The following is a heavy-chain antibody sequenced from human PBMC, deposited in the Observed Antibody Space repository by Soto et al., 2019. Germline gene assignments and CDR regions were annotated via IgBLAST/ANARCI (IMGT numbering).Heavy chain of an antibody. CDR2: ISSSSSYT. J-gene: IGHJ4*02. D-gene: IGHD1-7*01. V-gene: IGHV3-11*06. Sequence: GGSLRLSCAASGFTFSDYYMSWIRQAPGKGLEWVSYISSSSSYTNYADSVKGRFTISRDNAKNSLYLQVNSLRAEDTAVYYCARLKLELGYCMDYWGQGTLVTVSS. CDR1: GFTFSDYY. CDR3: ARLKLELGYCMDY.